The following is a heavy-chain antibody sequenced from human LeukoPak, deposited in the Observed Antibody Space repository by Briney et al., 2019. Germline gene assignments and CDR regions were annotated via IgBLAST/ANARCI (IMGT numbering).Heavy chain of an antibody. CDR3: AREYTAMVTAYFDY. D-gene: IGHD5-18*01. Sequence: GGSLRLSCAASGFTFENHAMHWVRQVPGKGLEWVSGISWNSGGIGYADSVKGRFTISRDNAKNSLYLQMNSLRAEDTALYYCAREYTAMVTAYFDYWGQGTLVTVSS. J-gene: IGHJ4*02. CDR2: ISWNSGGI. V-gene: IGHV3-9*01. CDR1: GFTFENHA.